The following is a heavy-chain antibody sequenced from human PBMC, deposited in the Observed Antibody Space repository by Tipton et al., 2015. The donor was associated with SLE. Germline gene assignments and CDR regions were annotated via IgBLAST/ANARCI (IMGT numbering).Heavy chain of an antibody. CDR2: ISSSSSYI. Sequence: SLRLSCAASGFTFSSYSMNWVRQAPGKGLEWVSSISSSSSYIYYADSVKGRFTISRDNAKNSLYLQMNSLRAEDTAVYYCASLVVVPAATGDYWGQGTLVTVSS. CDR3: ASLVVVPAATGDY. CDR1: GFTFSSYS. V-gene: IGHV3-21*01. D-gene: IGHD2-2*01. J-gene: IGHJ4*02.